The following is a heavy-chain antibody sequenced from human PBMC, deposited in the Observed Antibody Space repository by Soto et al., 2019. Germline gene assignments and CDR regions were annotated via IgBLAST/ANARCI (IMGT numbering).Heavy chain of an antibody. D-gene: IGHD3-22*01. V-gene: IGHV4-34*01. Sequence: QVQLQQWGAGLLKPSETLSLTCAVYGGSGGSFSGYYWSWIRQPPVKGLECIGEINHSGSTNYTPSLKRRVTISVDTSKNQFALKLSSVTAADTAVYYCARQNYDSSGYYHYYDGMDVWGQGTTVTVSS. CDR2: INHSGST. J-gene: IGHJ6*01. CDR3: ARQNYDSSGYYHYYDGMDV. CDR1: GGSGGSFSGYY.